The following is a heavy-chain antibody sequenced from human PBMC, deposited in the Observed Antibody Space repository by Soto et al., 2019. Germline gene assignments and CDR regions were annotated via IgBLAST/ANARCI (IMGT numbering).Heavy chain of an antibody. CDR1: GFTFSSYE. V-gene: IGHV3-48*03. CDR2: ISSSGSTI. J-gene: IGHJ6*02. D-gene: IGHD7-27*01. Sequence: GGSLRLSCAASGFTFSSYEMNWVRQAPGKGLEWVSYISSSGSTIYYADSVKGRFTISRDNAKNSLYLQMNSLRAEDTAVYYCARELTGDPFRAGNYYGMDVWGQGTTVTVSS. CDR3: ARELTGDPFRAGNYYGMDV.